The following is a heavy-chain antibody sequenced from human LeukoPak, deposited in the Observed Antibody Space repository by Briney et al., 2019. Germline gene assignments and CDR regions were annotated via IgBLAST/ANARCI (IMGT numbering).Heavy chain of an antibody. D-gene: IGHD3-22*01. Sequence: GGPLRLSCAVSGFSVRTTYMSWVRQAPGKGLEWVSVIYTGGGTDHADSVKGRFTISRDNSKNTLSLQMNSLRAEDTAIYYCTRSGYRHPYHFESWGQGTLVIVSS. V-gene: IGHV3-53*01. CDR1: GFSVRTTY. CDR3: TRSGYRHPYHFES. CDR2: IYTGGGT. J-gene: IGHJ4*02.